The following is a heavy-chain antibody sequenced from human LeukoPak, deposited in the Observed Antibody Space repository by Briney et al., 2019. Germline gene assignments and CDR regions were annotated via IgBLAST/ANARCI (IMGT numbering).Heavy chain of an antibody. CDR3: ARDHLYGDYPFDY. CDR2: ISSSSSTI. J-gene: IGHJ4*02. D-gene: IGHD4-17*01. V-gene: IGHV3-48*01. Sequence: SGGSLRLSCAASGFTFSSYSMNWVRQAPGKGLEWVSYISSSSSTIYYADSVKGRFTISRDNAKNSPYLQMNSLRAEDTAVYYCARDHLYGDYPFDYWGQGTLVTVSS. CDR1: GFTFSSYS.